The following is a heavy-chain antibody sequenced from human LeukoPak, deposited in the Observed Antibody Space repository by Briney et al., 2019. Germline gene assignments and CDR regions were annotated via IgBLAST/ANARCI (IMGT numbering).Heavy chain of an antibody. D-gene: IGHD2-15*01. J-gene: IGHJ3*02. CDR1: GFTLSSYW. CDR2: INSDGSST. V-gene: IGHV3-74*01. Sequence: PGGSLRLSCAASGFTLSSYWMHWVRQAPGKGLVWVSRINSDGSSTSYADSVKGRFTISRDNAKNTLYLQMNSLRAEDTAVYYCARDAPYCSGGSCYSDAFDIWGQGTMVTVSS. CDR3: ARDAPYCSGGSCYSDAFDI.